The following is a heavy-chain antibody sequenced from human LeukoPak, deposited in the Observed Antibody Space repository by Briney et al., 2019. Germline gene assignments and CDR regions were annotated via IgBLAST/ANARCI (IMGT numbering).Heavy chain of an antibody. Sequence: PSETLSLTCTVSGGSISSYYWSWIRQPPGKGLEWIGYIYYSGSTNYNPSLKSRVTISVDTSKNQFSLKLSSVTAADTAVYYCARAENYDILTGYYRNWFDPWGQGTLVTVSS. J-gene: IGHJ5*02. CDR1: GGSISSYY. CDR3: ARAENYDILTGYYRNWFDP. V-gene: IGHV4-59*01. CDR2: IYYSGST. D-gene: IGHD3-9*01.